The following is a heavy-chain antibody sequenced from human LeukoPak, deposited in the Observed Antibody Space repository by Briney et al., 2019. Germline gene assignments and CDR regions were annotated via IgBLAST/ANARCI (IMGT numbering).Heavy chain of an antibody. Sequence: PGGSLRLSCAASGFTFSDYYMSWIRQAPGKGLEWVSYISSSGSTIYYADSVKARFTISRDNAKNSLYLQMNSLRAEDTAVYYCARVELLEVVGYYFDYWGQGTLVTVSS. V-gene: IGHV3-11*01. J-gene: IGHJ4*02. CDR2: ISSSGSTI. CDR3: ARVELLEVVGYYFDY. D-gene: IGHD1-26*01. CDR1: GFTFSDYY.